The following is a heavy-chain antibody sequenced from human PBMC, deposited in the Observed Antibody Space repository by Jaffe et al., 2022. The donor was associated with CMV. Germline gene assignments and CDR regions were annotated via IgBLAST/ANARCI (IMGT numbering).Heavy chain of an antibody. D-gene: IGHD3-3*01. CDR2: ISGSGGSI. CDR1: GFTFSSCA. V-gene: IGHV3-23*04. Sequence: EVQLVESGGGLVQPGGSLRLSCAASGFTFSSCAMTWVRQAPGKGLEWVSAISGSGGSIYYADSVRGRFTISRDNSKNTVSLQMNSLRAEDTAVYFCAKDPRVGDSFWSGYYSPFYFDYWGQGTLVTVSS. J-gene: IGHJ4*02. CDR3: AKDPRVGDSFWSGYYSPFYFDY.